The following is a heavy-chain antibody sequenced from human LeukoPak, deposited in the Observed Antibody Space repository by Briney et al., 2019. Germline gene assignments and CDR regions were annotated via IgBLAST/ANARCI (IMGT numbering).Heavy chain of an antibody. J-gene: IGHJ4*02. Sequence: VASVKVSCKASGGTFSSYAISWVRQAPGQGLEWMGGIIPILGTANYAQKFQGRVTITADESTSTAYMELSSLRADDTGVYYCAGADSGSWDFGRGAQGTLVIVSS. CDR2: IIPILGTA. V-gene: IGHV1-69*13. CDR1: GGTFSSYA. CDR3: AGADSGSWDFGR. D-gene: IGHD6-13*01.